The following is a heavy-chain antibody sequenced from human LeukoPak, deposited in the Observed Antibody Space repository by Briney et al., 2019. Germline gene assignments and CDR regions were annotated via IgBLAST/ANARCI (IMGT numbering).Heavy chain of an antibody. V-gene: IGHV3-15*01. J-gene: IGHJ3*02. D-gene: IGHD2-15*01. CDR1: GFTFRNAW. CDR3: TQGKSNCTGGSGYFFAFHI. CDR2: IKSKTDGGTT. Sequence: GGSLRLSCAASGFTFRNAWMSWVRQAPGKGLEWVGLIKSKTDGGTTDYAAPVKGRFTISRDDSKNTLFLQVNGLKTEDTAVYSCTQGKSNCTGGSGYFFAFHIWGQGPRSPSLQ.